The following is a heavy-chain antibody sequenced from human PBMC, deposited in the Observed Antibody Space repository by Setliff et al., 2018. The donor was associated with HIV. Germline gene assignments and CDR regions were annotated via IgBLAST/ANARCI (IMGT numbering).Heavy chain of an antibody. CDR3: ASGAKTTHYFDY. V-gene: IGHV1-69*13. CDR2: IIPVVRTA. J-gene: IGHJ4*02. Sequence: SVKVSCKASGGTFSSYAISWVRQAPGQGLEWMGGIIPVVRTANYAQKFQGRVTMTADESTSTAYMELSSLRSEDKAVYYCASGAKTTHYFDYWGQGTLVTVSS. CDR1: GGTFSSYA. D-gene: IGHD1-7*01.